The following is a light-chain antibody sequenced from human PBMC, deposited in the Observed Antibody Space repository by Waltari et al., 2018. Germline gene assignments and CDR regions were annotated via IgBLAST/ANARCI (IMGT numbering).Light chain of an antibody. CDR1: RTAVGSYNY. V-gene: IGLV2-14*03. Sequence: QSALTQPASVSGSPGQSTPTSCTGTRTAVGSYNYVPWYQQYPGKAPQLIIYDVTQRPSGISTRFSGSKSGNTASLTISGLQAEDEADYFCNSHSTTTPVVFGGGTKVTVL. CDR2: DVT. J-gene: IGLJ2*01. CDR3: NSHSTTTPVV.